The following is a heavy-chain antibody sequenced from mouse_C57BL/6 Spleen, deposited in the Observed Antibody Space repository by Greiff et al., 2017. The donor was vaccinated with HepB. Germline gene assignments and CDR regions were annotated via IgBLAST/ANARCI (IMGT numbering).Heavy chain of an antibody. Sequence: EVQLQQSGPGLVKPSQSLSLTCSVTGYSITSGYYWNWIRQFPGNKLEWMGYISYDGSNNYNPSLKNRISINRDTSKNQFFLKLNSVTTEDTATYYCARAPLLRSWFAYWGQGTLVTVSA. V-gene: IGHV3-6*01. J-gene: IGHJ3*01. CDR3: ARAPLLRSWFAY. CDR2: ISYDGSN. CDR1: GYSITSGYY. D-gene: IGHD1-1*01.